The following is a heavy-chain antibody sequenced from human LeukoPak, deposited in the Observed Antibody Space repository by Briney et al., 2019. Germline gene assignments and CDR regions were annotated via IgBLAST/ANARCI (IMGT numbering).Heavy chain of an antibody. CDR2: ISGSGGST. D-gene: IGHD5-24*01. CDR3: TTAPTRGWLPYFDY. V-gene: IGHV3-23*01. J-gene: IGHJ4*02. Sequence: GGSLRLSCAAFGFTFSSYAMSWVRQAPGKGLEWVSAISGSGGSTYYADSVKGRFTISRDNSKNTLYLQMNSLRAEDTAVYYCTTAPTRGWLPYFDYWGQGTVVTVSS. CDR1: GFTFSSYA.